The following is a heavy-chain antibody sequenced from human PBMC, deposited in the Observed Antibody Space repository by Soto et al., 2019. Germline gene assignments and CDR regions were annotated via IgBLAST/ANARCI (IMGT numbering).Heavy chain of an antibody. CDR3: AHAAFGEFVGSFGY. J-gene: IGHJ4*02. CDR1: GFSLNTNAVG. CDR2: VYWDDDK. Sequence: QITLKESGPTLVKPTQTLTLTCTFSGFSLNTNAVGVGWIRQPPGKALEWLALVYWDDDKRYNLFLKSRLAITKDTSKSQVVLTMTNMDPVDTATYYCAHAAFGEFVGSFGYWGQGTLVTVSS. V-gene: IGHV2-5*02. D-gene: IGHD3-10*01.